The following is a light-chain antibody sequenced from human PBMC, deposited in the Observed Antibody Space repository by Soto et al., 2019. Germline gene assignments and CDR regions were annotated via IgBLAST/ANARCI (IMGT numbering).Light chain of an antibody. CDR2: GAS. Sequence: EIVLTQSPGTLSLSPGDRATLSCRASQSVSSDYLGLYQQKPGQAPRLLFYGASIRATGIPDRFSGSGSGTDVTLTISRLEPEEFAMYHCQQYGNSPRVSFGGGTKVELK. V-gene: IGKV3-20*01. J-gene: IGKJ4*01. CDR3: QQYGNSPRVS. CDR1: QSVSSDY.